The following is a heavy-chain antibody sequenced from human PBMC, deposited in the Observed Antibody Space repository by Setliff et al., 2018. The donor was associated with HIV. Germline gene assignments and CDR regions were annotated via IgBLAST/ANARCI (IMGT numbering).Heavy chain of an antibody. J-gene: IGHJ4*02. V-gene: IGHV4-61*09. D-gene: IGHD2-21*01. CDR2: VYSRGNT. Sequence: SETLSLTCAVSGDSFTTTSHSWAWLRQPAGRGLEWIGHVYSRGNTDYNPSLASRVSILMSTSEIQFSLTLNSVTAADTAKYYCARGRLMGSSVLFFDFWGQGILVTVSS. CDR3: ARGRLMGSSVLFFDF. CDR1: GDSFTTTSHS.